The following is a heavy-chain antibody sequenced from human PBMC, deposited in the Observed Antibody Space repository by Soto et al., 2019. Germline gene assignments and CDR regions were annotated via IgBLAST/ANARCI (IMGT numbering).Heavy chain of an antibody. CDR2: IKVDGSEK. D-gene: IGHD5-12*01. CDR1: GFTFSSYW. Sequence: EVQLVESGGGLVQPGGSLRLSCAASGFTFSSYWMSWVRQAPGKGLEWLANIKVDGSEKYYVDSVKGRFTISRDNAENSLYLQMISLRVEDTAVYYCARDIVASIGGFDYWGLGALVIVSS. J-gene: IGHJ4*02. V-gene: IGHV3-7*01. CDR3: ARDIVASIGGFDY.